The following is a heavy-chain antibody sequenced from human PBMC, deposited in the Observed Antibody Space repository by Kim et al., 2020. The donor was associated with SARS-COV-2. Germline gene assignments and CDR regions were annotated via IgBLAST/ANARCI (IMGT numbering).Heavy chain of an antibody. J-gene: IGHJ4*02. V-gene: IGHV4-34*01. D-gene: IGHD6-19*01. CDR2: ST. Sequence: STTSNPSLKSRVTISVDTSKNQFSLKLGSVTAADTAVYYCARAYSSGWYSWGQGTLVTVSS. CDR3: ARAYSSGWYS.